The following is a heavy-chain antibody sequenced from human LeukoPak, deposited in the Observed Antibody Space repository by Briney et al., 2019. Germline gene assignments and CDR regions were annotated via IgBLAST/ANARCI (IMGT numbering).Heavy chain of an antibody. Sequence: ASVKVSCKASGYTFTSYGISWVRQAPGQGLEWMGWISAYNGNTNYAQKLQGRVTMTTDTSTSTAYMELRSLRSDDAAVYYCARDSAAYCSGVSCYGYFDYWGQGTLVTVSS. D-gene: IGHD2-15*01. J-gene: IGHJ4*02. CDR3: ARDSAAYCSGVSCYGYFDY. CDR1: GYTFTSYG. V-gene: IGHV1-18*01. CDR2: ISAYNGNT.